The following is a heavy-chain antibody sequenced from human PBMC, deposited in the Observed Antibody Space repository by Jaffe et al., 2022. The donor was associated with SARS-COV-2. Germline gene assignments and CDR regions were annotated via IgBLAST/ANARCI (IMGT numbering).Heavy chain of an antibody. CDR3: ASSNYDFWSGYSKWFDP. CDR1: GGSISSGSYY. D-gene: IGHD3-3*01. CDR2: IYTSGST. J-gene: IGHJ5*02. Sequence: QVQLQESGPGLVKPSQTLSLTCTVSGGSISSGSYYWSWIRQPAGKGLEWIGRIYTSGSTNYNPSLKSRVTISVDTSKNQFSLNLSSVTAADTAVYFCASSNYDFWSGYSKWFDPWGQGTLVTVSS. V-gene: IGHV4-61*02.